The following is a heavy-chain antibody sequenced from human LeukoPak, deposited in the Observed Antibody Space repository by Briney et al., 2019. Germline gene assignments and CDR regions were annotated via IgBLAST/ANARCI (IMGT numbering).Heavy chain of an antibody. Sequence: PSETLSLTCTVSGGSISSYYWSWIRQPPGKGLEWIGYIYTHGSTYYNPSLKSRVTISADTSKNQFSLNLSSVTAADTALYYCARHPRGAKYAFDIGGKGKMVPVFS. D-gene: IGHD3-10*01. J-gene: IGHJ3*02. CDR3: ARHPRGAKYAFDI. CDR2: IYTHGST. V-gene: IGHV4-4*09. CDR1: GGSISSYY.